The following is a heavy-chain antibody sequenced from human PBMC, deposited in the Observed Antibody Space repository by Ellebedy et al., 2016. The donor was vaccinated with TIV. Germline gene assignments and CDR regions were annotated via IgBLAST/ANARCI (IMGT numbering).Heavy chain of an antibody. V-gene: IGHV4-4*02. CDR3: ARGEDTLVPHY. Sequence: SETLSLXXAVSGGSISNSNWWSWVRQPPGKGLEWIGEIYHTGSTNYNPSLRSRVTISVDKSKHQFSLKLSSVTAADTAVYYCARGEDTLVPHYWGQGTLVTVSS. CDR1: GGSISNSNW. J-gene: IGHJ4*02. CDR2: IYHTGST. D-gene: IGHD3-10*01.